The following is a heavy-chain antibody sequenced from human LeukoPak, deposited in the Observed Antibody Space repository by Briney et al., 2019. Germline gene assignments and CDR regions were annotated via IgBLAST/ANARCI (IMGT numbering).Heavy chain of an antibody. Sequence: GGSLRLSCAASGFTFGSYGMSWVRQAPGKGLEWVSVISGSASSTYYTDSVKGRFTISRDNSNNTLYLQMNSLRAEDTAVYYCAEEAKYGPGNYFTESYYYYGMDAWGQGTTVTVSS. D-gene: IGHD3-10*01. CDR1: GFTFGSYG. J-gene: IGHJ6*02. CDR3: AEEAKYGPGNYFTESYYYYGMDA. CDR2: ISGSASST. V-gene: IGHV3-23*01.